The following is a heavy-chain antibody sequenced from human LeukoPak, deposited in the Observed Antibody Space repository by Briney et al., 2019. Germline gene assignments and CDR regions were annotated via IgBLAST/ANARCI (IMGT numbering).Heavy chain of an antibody. D-gene: IGHD3-22*01. CDR1: GGSITSGSYY. CDR2: IFYSGST. CDR3: ARPISSGYFEYFQY. V-gene: IGHV4-39*01. J-gene: IGHJ1*01. Sequence: SETLSLTCTVSGGSITSGSYYWGWIRQPPGKGLEWIGNIFYSGSTYYNPSLKSRATISADASRNQFSLKLSSVTAADTAVYYCARPISSGYFEYFQYWGQGTLVTVSS.